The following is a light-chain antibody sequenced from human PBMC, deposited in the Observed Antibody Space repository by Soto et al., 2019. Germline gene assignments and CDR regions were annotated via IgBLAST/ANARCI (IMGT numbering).Light chain of an antibody. J-gene: IGKJ1*01. CDR3: QQYGSSPQT. V-gene: IGKV3-20*01. CDR1: QSVDSNF. Sequence: EIVLTQSPGTLSLSPGERATLSCRASQSVDSNFLAWYQQKPGQAPSLLIYGASSRAAGIPDRFSGSGSGADFPLTISRLEPEDFAVYYCQQYGSSPQTFGQGTKVEIK. CDR2: GAS.